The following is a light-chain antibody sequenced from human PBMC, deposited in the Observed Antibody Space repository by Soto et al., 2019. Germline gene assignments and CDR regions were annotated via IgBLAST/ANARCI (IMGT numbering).Light chain of an antibody. V-gene: IGKV3-20*01. J-gene: IGKJ5*01. CDR3: QQYGSSPPVT. Sequence: EIVLTQSPGTLSLTQGERATLSCRASQSVSSSYLAWYQQKPGQAPRLLIYGASGRATGIPDRFSGSVSGTDFTLTISRLEPEDFAVYYCQQYGSSPPVTFGQGTRLEIK. CDR2: GAS. CDR1: QSVSSSY.